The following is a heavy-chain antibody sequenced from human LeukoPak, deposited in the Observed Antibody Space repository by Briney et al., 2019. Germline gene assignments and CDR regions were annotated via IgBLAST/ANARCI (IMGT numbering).Heavy chain of an antibody. Sequence: GGSLRLSCAASGFTFSVAAMTWVRQAPGKGLEWVSLIGASGESTYYADSVKGRFTISRDNSKNTLYLQMNSLRPEDTAVYYCARDEASSSWYLSDYWGQGTLVTVSS. D-gene: IGHD6-13*01. CDR3: ARDEASSSWYLSDY. J-gene: IGHJ4*02. CDR2: IGASGEST. CDR1: GFTFSVAA. V-gene: IGHV3-23*01.